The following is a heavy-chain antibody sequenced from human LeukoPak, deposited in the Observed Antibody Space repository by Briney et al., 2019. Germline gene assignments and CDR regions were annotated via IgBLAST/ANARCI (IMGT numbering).Heavy chain of an antibody. J-gene: IGHJ4*02. CDR1: GYTFTSYG. CDR2: ISAYNGNT. D-gene: IGHD3-10*01. Sequence: ASVKVSCKASGYTFTSYGISWVRQAPGQGLEWMGWISAYNGNTNYAQKPQGRVTMTTDTSTSTAYMELRSLRSDDTAVYYCARVSTRRREYYFDYWGQGTLVTVSS. CDR3: ARVSTRRREYYFDY. V-gene: IGHV1-18*01.